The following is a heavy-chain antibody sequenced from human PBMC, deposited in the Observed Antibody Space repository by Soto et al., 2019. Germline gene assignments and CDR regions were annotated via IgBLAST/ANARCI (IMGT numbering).Heavy chain of an antibody. V-gene: IGHV3-11*01. J-gene: IGHJ4*02. CDR1: GFTFGDYY. D-gene: IGHD6-19*01. Sequence: PXXALRLSCAASGFTFGDYYMRWIRQAPGKGLEGVSYISSSGSTIYYADSVKGRFTISRDNAKNSPYLQMNSLIAEDTVVYYCAREGSGWSNDYWGQGTLVTVSS. CDR2: ISSSGSTI. CDR3: AREGSGWSNDY.